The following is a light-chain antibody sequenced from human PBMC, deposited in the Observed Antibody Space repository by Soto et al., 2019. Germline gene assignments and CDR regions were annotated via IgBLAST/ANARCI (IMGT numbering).Light chain of an antibody. Sequence: ESVLTQSPGTLSLSPGERGTLSCRASQTITSNYLAWYQQKPGQAPRLLIYGASSRAVGIPDRFSGSGSGTDFTLTISRLEPEDIAVYYCQQYGSSPWTFGQGTKVEIK. CDR1: QTITSNY. V-gene: IGKV3-20*01. CDR2: GAS. J-gene: IGKJ1*01. CDR3: QQYGSSPWT.